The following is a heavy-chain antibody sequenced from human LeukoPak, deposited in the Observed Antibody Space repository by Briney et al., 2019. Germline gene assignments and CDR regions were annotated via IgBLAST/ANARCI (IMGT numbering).Heavy chain of an antibody. J-gene: IGHJ4*01. Sequence: GGSLRLSCAASGFIFGAYWMTWVRQTPAKGLERVANIKLDGSETYYMDSVKGRFTISRDNAKNLLYLQMNSLRVEDTAVYYCTRDRGWQSFDYWGQGTLVTVSS. CDR1: GFIFGAYW. CDR2: IKLDGSET. V-gene: IGHV3-7*01. CDR3: TRDRGWQSFDY. D-gene: IGHD3-10*01.